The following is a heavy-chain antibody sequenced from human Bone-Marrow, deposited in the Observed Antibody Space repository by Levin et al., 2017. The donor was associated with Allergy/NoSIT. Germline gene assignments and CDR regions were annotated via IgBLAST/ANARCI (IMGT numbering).Heavy chain of an antibody. CDR2: LSGTGGNT. J-gene: IGHJ4*02. CDR1: GFTFSSFA. Sequence: GGSLRLSCAASGFTFSSFAMNWVRQAPGMGLEWVSSLSGTGGNTYYTDSVKGRFTISRDNSKNTLYLQMNRLRAEDTALYDCAKDFDDSADPGLFDNWGQGTLVTVSS. CDR3: AKDFDDSADPGLFDN. D-gene: IGHD2-15*01. V-gene: IGHV3-23*01.